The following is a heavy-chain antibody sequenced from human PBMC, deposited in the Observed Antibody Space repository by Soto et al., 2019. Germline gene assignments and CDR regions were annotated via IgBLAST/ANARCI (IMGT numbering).Heavy chain of an antibody. V-gene: IGHV3-9*01. CDR2: ISWNSGSI. Sequence: EVQLVESGGGLVQPGRSLRLSCAASGFTFDDYAMHWVRQAPGKGLEWVSGISWNSGSIGYADSVKGRFTISRDNAKNSLYLQMNSVRAEDTALYYCAKDIDYCDYGDAFDIWGQGTMVTVSS. J-gene: IGHJ3*02. D-gene: IGHD4-17*01. CDR1: GFTFDDYA. CDR3: AKDIDYCDYGDAFDI.